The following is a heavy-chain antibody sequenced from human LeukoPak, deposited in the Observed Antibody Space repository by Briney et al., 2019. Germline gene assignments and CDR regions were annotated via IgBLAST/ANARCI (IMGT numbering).Heavy chain of an antibody. CDR1: GGSISRGDYY. D-gene: IGHD1-26*01. Sequence: KPSETLSLTCTVSGGSISRGDYYWTWVRQHPEKGLEWIGYIHYSGGTYYNPSLKSRVTISLDTYKNQFSLGLSSVTAADTAVYYCARVVVGVTIDYWGQGALVTVSS. CDR3: ARVVVGVTIDY. CDR2: IHYSGGT. V-gene: IGHV4-31*03. J-gene: IGHJ4*02.